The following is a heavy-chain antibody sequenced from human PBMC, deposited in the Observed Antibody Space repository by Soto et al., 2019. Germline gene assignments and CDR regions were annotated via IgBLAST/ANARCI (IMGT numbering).Heavy chain of an antibody. D-gene: IGHD3-3*01. V-gene: IGHV1-2*02. CDR3: ARGQSGLRFLEWLSRDYYYYGMDV. CDR1: GYTFTGYY. J-gene: IGHJ6*02. Sequence: ASVKVSCKASGYTFTGYYMHWVRQAPGQGLEWMGWINPNSGGTNCAQKFQGRVTMTRDTSISTAYMELSRLRSDDTAVYYCARGQSGLRFLEWLSRDYYYYGMDVWGQGTTVTVSS. CDR2: INPNSGGT.